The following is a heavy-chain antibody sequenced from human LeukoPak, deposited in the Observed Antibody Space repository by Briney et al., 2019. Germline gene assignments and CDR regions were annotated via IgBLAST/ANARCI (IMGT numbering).Heavy chain of an antibody. Sequence: GGSLRLSCAASGFTFSNAWMSWVRQAPGKGLEWVGRIKSKTDGGTTDYAAPVKGRSTISRDDSKNTLYLQMNSLKTEDTAVYYCTTDLREQLEGDYWGQGTLVTVSS. CDR3: TTDLREQLEGDY. D-gene: IGHD6-6*01. V-gene: IGHV3-15*01. J-gene: IGHJ4*02. CDR2: IKSKTDGGTT. CDR1: GFTFSNAW.